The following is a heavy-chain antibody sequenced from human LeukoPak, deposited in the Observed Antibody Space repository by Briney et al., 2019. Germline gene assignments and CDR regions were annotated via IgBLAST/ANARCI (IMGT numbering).Heavy chain of an antibody. CDR2: ISGGGGST. D-gene: IGHD3-10*01. CDR3: AKTGSVRGGY. CDR1: GITFSSYG. Sequence: PGGSLRLSCAASGITFSSYGMSWVRQAPGKGLEWVSSISGGGGSTYYADSVKGRFIISRDNSKNTLYLQMNSLRAEDTAVYYCAKTGSVRGGYWGQGTLVTVSS. J-gene: IGHJ4*02. V-gene: IGHV3-23*01.